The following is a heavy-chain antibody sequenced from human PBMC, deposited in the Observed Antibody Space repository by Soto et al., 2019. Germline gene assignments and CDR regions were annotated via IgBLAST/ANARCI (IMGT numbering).Heavy chain of an antibody. CDR3: ATELEGFDF. J-gene: IGHJ4*02. CDR1: GFTFNIYA. V-gene: IGHV3-48*01. CDR2: ITSSSDTI. Sequence: PGGSLGLSCAASGFTFNIYAMSWVRQAPGRGLEWVAYITSSSDTIYYSDSVKGRFTISRDNGKNSLFLQMNSLRAEDTAVYYCATELEGFDFWGQGALVTVSS. D-gene: IGHD1-1*01.